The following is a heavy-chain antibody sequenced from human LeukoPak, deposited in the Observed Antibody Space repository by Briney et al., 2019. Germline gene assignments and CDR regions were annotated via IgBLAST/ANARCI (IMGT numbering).Heavy chain of an antibody. CDR3: ARAYRYYDFWSGYQPKDYGMDV. J-gene: IGHJ6*02. CDR1: GFTFRNYV. V-gene: IGHV3-30*14. D-gene: IGHD3-3*01. Sequence: GGSLRLSCAASGFTFRNYVIHWVRQAPGKGLEWVAVTSSDLNVKLYADSVKGRFTISRDNSKNTLYLQMNSLRAEDTAVYYCARAYRYYDFWSGYQPKDYGMDVWGQGTTVTVSS. CDR2: TSSDLNVK.